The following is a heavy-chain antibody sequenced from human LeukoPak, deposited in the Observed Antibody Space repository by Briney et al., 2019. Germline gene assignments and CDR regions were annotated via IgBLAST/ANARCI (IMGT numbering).Heavy chain of an antibody. J-gene: IGHJ6*03. CDR3: AREVVYSNWGQGYMDV. V-gene: IGHV3-7*01. Sequence: GGSLRLSCAASGFTFSSYGMSWVRQAPGKGLEWVANIKQDGSEKYYVDSVKGRFTISRDNAKNSLYLQMNSLRAEDTAVYYCAREVVYSNWGQGYMDVWGKGTTVTISS. CDR1: GFTFSSYG. CDR2: IKQDGSEK. D-gene: IGHD2-8*02.